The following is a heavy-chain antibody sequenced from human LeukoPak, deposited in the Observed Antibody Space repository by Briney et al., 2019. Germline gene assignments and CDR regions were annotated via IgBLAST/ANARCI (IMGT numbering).Heavy chain of an antibody. CDR1: GFTFSSYA. J-gene: IGHJ4*02. D-gene: IGHD6-19*01. Sequence: GGSLRLSCAASGFTFSSYAMSWVRQAPGKGLEWVSAISGSGGSTYYADSVKGRFTISGDNSKNTVYLQMNSLRAEDTAMYYCARARYSSGSLGYWGQGTLVTVSS. V-gene: IGHV3-23*01. CDR2: ISGSGGST. CDR3: ARARYSSGSLGY.